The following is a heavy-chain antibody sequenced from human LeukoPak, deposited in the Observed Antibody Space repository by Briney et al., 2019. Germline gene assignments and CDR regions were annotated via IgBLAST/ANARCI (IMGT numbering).Heavy chain of an antibody. J-gene: IGHJ4*02. V-gene: IGHV3-23*01. D-gene: IGHD3-10*01. CDR2: ISGSGDRT. CDR3: ASRGGFSYFDY. CDR1: GFTFNNYA. Sequence: PGGSLRLSCAASGFTFNNYAMSWFRQTPGKGLEWVSAISGSGDRTYYAESVKGRFSISRDNSKNTLYLQMHSLRAEDTAVYYCASRGGFSYFDYWGQGSLVTVSS.